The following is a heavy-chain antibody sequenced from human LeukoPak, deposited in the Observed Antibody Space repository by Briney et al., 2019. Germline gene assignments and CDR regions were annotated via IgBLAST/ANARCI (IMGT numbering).Heavy chain of an antibody. CDR3: VREPAYTGTWWYPDL. Sequence: GSLRLSCVASGFTFSSYDMHWVRQGTGKGLEWISAIDPVGNTWYSDSVRGRFTISRENAKSSLFLQMNSLRAADTAVYYCVREPAYTGTWWYPDLWGRGTLVTVSS. D-gene: IGHD2-15*01. CDR1: GFTFSSYD. V-gene: IGHV3-13*01. J-gene: IGHJ2*01. CDR2: IDPVGNT.